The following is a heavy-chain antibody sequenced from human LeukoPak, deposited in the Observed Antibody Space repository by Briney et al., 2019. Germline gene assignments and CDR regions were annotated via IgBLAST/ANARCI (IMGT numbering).Heavy chain of an antibody. D-gene: IGHD3-9*01. Sequence: GSLRLSCAASGFTFSSYEMNWVRQAPGKGLEWVSYISDSSSTIYYADSVKGRLTISRDNAKNSLYLQMNSLRAEDTAVYYCARWGATGYGDYWGQGTLVTVSS. J-gene: IGHJ4*02. CDR3: ARWGATGYGDY. CDR1: GFTFSSYE. V-gene: IGHV3-48*03. CDR2: ISDSSSTI.